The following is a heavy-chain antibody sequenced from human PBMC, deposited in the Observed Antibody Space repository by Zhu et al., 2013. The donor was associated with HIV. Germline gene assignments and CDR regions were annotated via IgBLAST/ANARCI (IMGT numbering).Heavy chain of an antibody. CDR2: INPSGGST. CDR1: GYTFTSYY. J-gene: IGHJ3*02. CDR3: ASNPRIVATTKGAFDI. D-gene: IGHD5-12*01. Sequence: EVKKPGASVKVSCKASGYTFTSYYMHWVRQAPGQGLEWMGIINPSGGSTSYAQKFQGRVTMTRDTSTSTVYMELSSLRSEDTAVYYCASNPRIVATTKGAFDIWGQGTMVTVSS. V-gene: IGHV1-46*01.